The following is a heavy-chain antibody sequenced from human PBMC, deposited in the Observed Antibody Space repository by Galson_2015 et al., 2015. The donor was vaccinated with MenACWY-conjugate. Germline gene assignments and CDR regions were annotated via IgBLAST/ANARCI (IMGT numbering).Heavy chain of an antibody. J-gene: IGHJ6*02. V-gene: IGHV5-51*01. CDR1: GYSFTTYW. Sequence: QSGAEVKKSGESLKISCQGSGYSFTTYWIAWVRQMPGKGLEWMGIIYPGNSDTRYSSSFQGQVTISADKSITTAYLQWSSLKASDTAMYYCARQDCTNGVCYRGPDYYCAMDVWGQGTTVTVSS. CDR2: IYPGNSDT. CDR3: ARQDCTNGVCYRGPDYYCAMDV. D-gene: IGHD2-8*01.